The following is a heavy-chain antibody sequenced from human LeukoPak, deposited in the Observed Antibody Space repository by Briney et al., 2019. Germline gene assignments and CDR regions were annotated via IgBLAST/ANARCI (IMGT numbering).Heavy chain of an antibody. D-gene: IGHD6-13*01. CDR1: GGSFSGYY. CDR3: ARGRRVVRYSSSWYTGPKYNWFDP. J-gene: IGHJ5*02. CDR2: INHSGST. V-gene: IGHV4-34*01. Sequence: SETLSLTCAVYGGSFSGYYWSWIRQPPWKGLEWIGEINHSGSTNYNPSLKSRVTISVDTSKNQFSLKLSSVTAADTAVYYCARGRRVVRYSSSWYTGPKYNWFDPWGQGTLVTVSS.